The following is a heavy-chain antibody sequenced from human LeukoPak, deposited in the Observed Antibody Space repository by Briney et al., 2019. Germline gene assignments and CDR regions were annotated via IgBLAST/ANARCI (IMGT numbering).Heavy chain of an antibody. V-gene: IGHV4-38-2*02. CDR2: IYHSGST. Sequence: SETLSLTCTVSGYSISSGYYWGWIRQPPGKGLEWIGSIYHSGSTYYNPSLKSRVTISVDTSKNQFSLKLSSVTAADTAVYYCASSFGGVPTWKIDYWGQGTLVTVSS. CDR1: GYSISSGYY. CDR3: ASSFGGVPTWKIDY. J-gene: IGHJ4*02. D-gene: IGHD3-16*01.